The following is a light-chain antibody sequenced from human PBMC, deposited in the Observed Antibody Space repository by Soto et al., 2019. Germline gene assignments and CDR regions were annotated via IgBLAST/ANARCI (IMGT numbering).Light chain of an antibody. CDR3: QQSAT. V-gene: IGKV3-20*01. CDR1: QNVGSRY. CDR2: GTS. Sequence: EIVLTQSPCTRSLSPWESATLSCRASQNVGSRYLAWYQQKPGQAPRLLIYGTSNRATGIPDRFSGSGSGTDFSLTISSLEPEDFAVYYCQQSATFGPGTKVDI. J-gene: IGKJ3*01.